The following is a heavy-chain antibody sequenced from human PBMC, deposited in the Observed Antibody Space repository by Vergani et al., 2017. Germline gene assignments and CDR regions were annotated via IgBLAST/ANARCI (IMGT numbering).Heavy chain of an antibody. CDR1: GYTFTSYA. Sequence: QVQLVQSGAEVKKPGASVKASCKASGYTFTSYAMHWVRQAPGQRLEWMGWINAGNGNTKYSQKFQGRVTITRDASASTAYMELSSLRSEDTAVYYCARVSRIAARPYYYDGMDVWGQGTTVTVSS. CDR2: INAGNGNT. V-gene: IGHV1-3*01. D-gene: IGHD6-6*01. CDR3: ARVSRIAARPYYYDGMDV. J-gene: IGHJ6*02.